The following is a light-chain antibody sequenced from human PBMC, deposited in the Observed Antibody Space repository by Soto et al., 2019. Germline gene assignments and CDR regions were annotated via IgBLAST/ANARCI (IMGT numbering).Light chain of an antibody. CDR2: DND. CDR3: ATWDSILRAGV. J-gene: IGLJ2*01. V-gene: IGLV1-51*01. Sequence: QSVLTQPPSLSAAPGQKVTISCSGNSSNIGSNYVSWYQQLPGTAPRLLIYDNDKRPSGIPDRFSGSKSGTSATLGITGLQTGDEADYYCATWDSILRAGVFGGGTKVTVL. CDR1: SSNIGSNY.